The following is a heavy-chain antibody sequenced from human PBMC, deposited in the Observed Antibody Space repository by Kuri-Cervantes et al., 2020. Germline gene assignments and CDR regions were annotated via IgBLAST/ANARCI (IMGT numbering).Heavy chain of an antibody. V-gene: IGHV4-39*01. Sequence: SETLSLTCTVSGGSISSSSYYWGWIRQPPGKGLEWIGSIYYSGSTYYNPSLKTRVTISVDTSKNQFSLKLHSVTAADTAVYYCARHTVPGYSSGWYHSPSQSYGMDVWGQGTTVTVSS. CDR2: IYYSGST. D-gene: IGHD6-19*01. CDR1: GGSISSSSYY. J-gene: IGHJ6*02. CDR3: ARHTVPGYSSGWYHSPSQSYGMDV.